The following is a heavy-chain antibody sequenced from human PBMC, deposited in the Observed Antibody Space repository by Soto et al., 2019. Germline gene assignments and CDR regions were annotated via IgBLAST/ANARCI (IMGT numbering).Heavy chain of an antibody. V-gene: IGHV1-58*02. Sequence: SVKVSCKASGFTFTSSAMQWVRQARGQRLEWIGWIVVGSGNTNYAQKFQERVTITRDMSTSTAYMELSSLRSEDTAVYYCAAGLYYYGYYYMDVWGKGTTVTVSS. J-gene: IGHJ6*03. CDR2: IVVGSGNT. CDR1: GFTFTSSA. CDR3: AAGLYYYGYYYMDV. D-gene: IGHD3-10*01.